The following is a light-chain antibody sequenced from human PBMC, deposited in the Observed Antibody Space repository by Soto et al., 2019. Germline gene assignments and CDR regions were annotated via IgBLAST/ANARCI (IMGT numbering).Light chain of an antibody. Sequence: DIVMTQSPLSLPVTPGEPASISCRSSQSLLHNNGYNYLDWYLQNPGXSPXLLIYLGSNRASGVPDRFSGSGSGTDFKLKISRVEAEDVGVYYCMQALQTAWTFGQGTK. J-gene: IGKJ1*01. CDR3: MQALQTAWT. CDR1: QSLLHNNGYNY. CDR2: LGS. V-gene: IGKV2-28*01.